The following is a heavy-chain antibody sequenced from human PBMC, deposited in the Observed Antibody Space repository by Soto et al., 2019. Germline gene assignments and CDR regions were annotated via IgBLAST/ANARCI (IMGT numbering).Heavy chain of an antibody. CDR2: IRSKTNSYAT. J-gene: IGHJ4*02. D-gene: IGHD6-19*01. Sequence: GGSLSLSCAASGFTFGGSAMHWVRQASGKGLEWVGHIRSKTNSYATAYAESVKGRFTISRDDSMNTAYLQMNSLNTEDTAVYFCTRQTDAVQWLVVPTDYNFDYWGQGTLVTVSS. V-gene: IGHV3-73*01. CDR3: TRQTDAVQWLVVPTDYNFDY. CDR1: GFTFGGSA.